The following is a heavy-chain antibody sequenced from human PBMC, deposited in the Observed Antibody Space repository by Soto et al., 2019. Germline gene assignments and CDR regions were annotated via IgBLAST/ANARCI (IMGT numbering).Heavy chain of an antibody. CDR3: ARDCSSTSFYGGGSDYYYGMDV. CDR2: ISAYNGNT. V-gene: IGHV1-18*01. Sequence: ASVKVSCKASGYTFTSYGISWVRQAPGQGLEWMGWISAYNGNTNYAQKFQGRVTMTRDTSTSTVYMELRSLRSEDTAVYYCARDCSSTSFYGGGSDYYYGMDVCGQGTTVTVSS. D-gene: IGHD2-2*01. J-gene: IGHJ6*01. CDR1: GYTFTSYG.